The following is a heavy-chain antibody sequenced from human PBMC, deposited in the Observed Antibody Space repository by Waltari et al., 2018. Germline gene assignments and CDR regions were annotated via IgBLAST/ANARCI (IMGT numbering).Heavy chain of an antibody. D-gene: IGHD2-2*01. CDR3: ATHEGGHPGCSITSCYLWFDP. CDR2: INHSGST. CDR1: GGSFSGYY. V-gene: IGHV4-34*01. J-gene: IGHJ5*02. Sequence: QVQLQQWGAGLLKPSETLSLTCAVYGGSFSGYYWSWIRQPPGKGLEWIGEINHSGSTNYNPSLKSRVTISVDTSKNQFSLKLSSVTAADTAVYYCATHEGGHPGCSITSCYLWFDPWGQGTLVTVSS.